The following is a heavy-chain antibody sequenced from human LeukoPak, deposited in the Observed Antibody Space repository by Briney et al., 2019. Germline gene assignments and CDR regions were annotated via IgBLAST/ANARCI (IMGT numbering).Heavy chain of an antibody. CDR2: IRYDGSNK. J-gene: IGHJ3*02. CDR3: AKDRGLLWFGELSAFDI. Sequence: GGSLRLSCAASGFTFSSYGMHWVRQAPGKGLEWVAFIRYDGSNKYYADSVKGRFTISRDNSKNTLYLQMNSLRAEDTAVYYCAKDRGLLWFGELSAFDIWGQGTMVTVSS. CDR1: GFTFSSYG. V-gene: IGHV3-30*02. D-gene: IGHD3-10*01.